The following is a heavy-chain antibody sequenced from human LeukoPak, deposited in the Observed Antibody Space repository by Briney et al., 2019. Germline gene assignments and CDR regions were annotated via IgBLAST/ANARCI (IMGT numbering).Heavy chain of an antibody. D-gene: IGHD2-15*01. V-gene: IGHV1-3*02. Sequence: ASVKVSCKASGYILTNYAIHWVRQAPGQRLEWMGWTNAGNGNTKYSQEVQGRVTITRDTSANTAYMELSSLRSEDMAVYYCARSAEGYCSGASCSEYYFDYWGQGTLVTVSS. CDR2: TNAGNGNT. CDR3: ARSAEGYCSGASCSEYYFDY. J-gene: IGHJ4*02. CDR1: GYILTNYA.